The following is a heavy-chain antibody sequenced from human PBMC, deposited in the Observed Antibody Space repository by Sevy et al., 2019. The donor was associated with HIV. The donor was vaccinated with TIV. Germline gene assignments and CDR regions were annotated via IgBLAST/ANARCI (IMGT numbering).Heavy chain of an antibody. CDR2: IYASGRT. J-gene: IGHJ6*02. V-gene: IGHV4-61*02. CDR1: GDSISSGDSF. D-gene: IGHD1-26*01. Sequence: SETLSLTCTVSGDSISSGDSFWSWIRQPAGRGLEWIGRIYASGRTMYNASLKSRLTRSVDTSKNQLSLELTSVTAADTAVYYGARDGSKRDYYYAMDVWGQGTPVTVSS. CDR3: ARDGSKRDYYYAMDV.